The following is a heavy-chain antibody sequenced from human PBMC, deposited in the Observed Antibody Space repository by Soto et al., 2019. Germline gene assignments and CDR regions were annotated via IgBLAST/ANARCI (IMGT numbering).Heavy chain of an antibody. J-gene: IGHJ5*02. D-gene: IGHD1-26*01. CDR1: GFTFDTYS. V-gene: IGHV3-48*01. CDR3: ARTIGSRNWFDP. Sequence: GGSLRLSCAASGFTFDTYSMNWVRQAPGKGLEWVSYISSSSSTIYYADSVKGRFTIPRDNAKNSLYLQMNSLRAEDTALYYCARTIGSRNWFDPWGQGTLVTV. CDR2: ISSSSSTI.